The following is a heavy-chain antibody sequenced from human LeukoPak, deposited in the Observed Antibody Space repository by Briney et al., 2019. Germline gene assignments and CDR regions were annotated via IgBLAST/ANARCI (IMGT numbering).Heavy chain of an antibody. J-gene: IGHJ3*02. CDR1: GFTFTSSA. D-gene: IGHD3-22*01. CDR3: AAVGLSGYSNHDAFDI. CDR2: IVVGSGNT. Sequence: SVKVSCKASGFTFTSSAMQWVRQARGQRLEWIGWIVVGSGNTNYAQKFQERVTITRDMSTSTAYMELSSQRSEDTAVYYCAAVGLSGYSNHDAFDIWGQGTMVTVSS. V-gene: IGHV1-58*02.